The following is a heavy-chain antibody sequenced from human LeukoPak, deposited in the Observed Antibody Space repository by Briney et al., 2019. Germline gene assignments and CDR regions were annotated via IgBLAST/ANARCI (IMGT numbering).Heavy chain of an antibody. D-gene: IGHD4-17*01. Sequence: PGRSLRLSCAASGFTFSSYGMHWVRQAPGKGLEWVAVISYDGSNEYYADSVKGRFTISRDNSKNTLYLQMNSLRAEDTAVYYCAKDLPPYGDPDYWGQGTLVTVSS. V-gene: IGHV3-30*18. CDR2: ISYDGSNE. CDR3: AKDLPPYGDPDY. CDR1: GFTFSSYG. J-gene: IGHJ4*02.